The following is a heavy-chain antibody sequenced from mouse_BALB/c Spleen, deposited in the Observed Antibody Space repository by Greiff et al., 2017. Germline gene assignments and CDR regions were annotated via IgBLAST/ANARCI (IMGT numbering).Heavy chain of an antibody. D-gene: IGHD1-1*01. V-gene: IGHV14-1*02. Sequence: DVKLQESGAELVRPGALVKLSCKASGFNIKDYYMHWVKQRPEQGLEWIGWIDPENGNTIYDPKFQGKASITADTSSNTAYLQLSSLTSEDTAVYYCAREEYYYGSSYGFDYWGQGTTLTVSS. J-gene: IGHJ2*01. CDR3: AREEYYYGSSYGFDY. CDR2: IDPENGNT. CDR1: GFNIKDYY.